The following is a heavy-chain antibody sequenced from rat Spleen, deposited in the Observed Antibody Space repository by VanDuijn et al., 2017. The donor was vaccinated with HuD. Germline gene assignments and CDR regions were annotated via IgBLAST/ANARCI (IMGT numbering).Heavy chain of an antibody. V-gene: IGHV5-25*01. CDR1: GFTFSNYG. CDR2: ISYDGGST. Sequence: EVQLVESGGGLVQPGRSMKLSCAASGFTFSNYGMAWVRQAPKKGLEWVAYISYDGGSTYYRASVKGRFTISSDNAKSTLYLQMDSLRSEDTATYYCARRNSGYFDYWGQGVMVTVSS. CDR3: ARRNSGYFDY. D-gene: IGHD4-3*01. J-gene: IGHJ2*01.